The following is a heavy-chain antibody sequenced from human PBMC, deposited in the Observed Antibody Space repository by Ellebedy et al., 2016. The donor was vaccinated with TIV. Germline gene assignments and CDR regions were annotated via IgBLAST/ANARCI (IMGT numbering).Heavy chain of an antibody. Sequence: GESLKISXAASGFTFSSYAMSWVRQAPGKGLEWVSAISGSGGSTYYADSVKGRFTISRDNSKNTLYLQMNSLRAEDTAVYYCAKGTRYSGYDYYFDYWGQGTLVTVSS. CDR1: GFTFSSYA. V-gene: IGHV3-23*01. CDR3: AKGTRYSGYDYYFDY. CDR2: ISGSGGST. J-gene: IGHJ4*02. D-gene: IGHD5-12*01.